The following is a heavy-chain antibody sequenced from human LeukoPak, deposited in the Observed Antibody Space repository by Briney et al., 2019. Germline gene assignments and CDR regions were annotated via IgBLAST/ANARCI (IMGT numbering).Heavy chain of an antibody. CDR2: INAGNGNT. J-gene: IGHJ4*02. CDR1: GYTFTSYG. Sequence: VASVKVSCKASGYTFTSYGISWVRQAPGQRLKWMGWINAGNGNTKYSQKFQGRVTITRDTSASTAYMELSSLRSEDTAVYYCARVLPVHYRYCSGGSCYAFDYWGQGTLVTVSS. D-gene: IGHD2-15*01. V-gene: IGHV1-3*01. CDR3: ARVLPVHYRYCSGGSCYAFDY.